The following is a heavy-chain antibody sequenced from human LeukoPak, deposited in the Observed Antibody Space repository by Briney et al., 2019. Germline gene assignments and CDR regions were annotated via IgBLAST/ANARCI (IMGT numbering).Heavy chain of an antibody. V-gene: IGHV2-5*02. J-gene: IGHJ4*02. CDR2: IYWDDDK. CDR3: AHRPGRGIPAAH. CDR1: GFSLTTSGVG. Sequence: VSGPTLVNPTQTLTLTCTFSGFSLTTSGVGVGWVRQPPGKALEWLALIYWDDDKRYSPSLKSRLTITKDTSKNQVVLTITNMDPVDTATYYCAHRPGRGIPAAHWGQGTLVTVSS. D-gene: IGHD2-21*01.